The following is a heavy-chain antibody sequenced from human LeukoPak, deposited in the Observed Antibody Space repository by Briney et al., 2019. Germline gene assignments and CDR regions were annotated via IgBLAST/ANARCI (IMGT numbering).Heavy chain of an antibody. D-gene: IGHD3-9*01. Sequence: SETLSLTCAVYGGSFSGYYWSWIRQPPGKGLEWIGEINHSGSTNYNPSRKSRVTISVDTSKSEFSLKLSSVTAADTAVYYCARAYYDILTGYRYGMDVWGQETTVTVSS. CDR2: INHSGST. J-gene: IGHJ6*02. CDR3: ARAYYDILTGYRYGMDV. CDR1: GGSFSGYY. V-gene: IGHV4-34*01.